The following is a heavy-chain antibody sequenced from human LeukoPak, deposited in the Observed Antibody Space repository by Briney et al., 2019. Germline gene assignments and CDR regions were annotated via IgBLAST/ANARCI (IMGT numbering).Heavy chain of an antibody. D-gene: IGHD3-10*01. J-gene: IGHJ4*02. CDR2: INGSGGST. CDR3: AKGGPVHHFAY. V-gene: IGHV3-23*01. CDR1: GFTFSSYA. Sequence: GGSLRLSCAASGFTFSSYAMSWVRQAPGKGLKWVAGINGSGGSTYYADSVKGRFTISRDNSKNTLYLQMNSLRAEDTAIYYFAKGGPVHHFAYWGQGTLVTVSS.